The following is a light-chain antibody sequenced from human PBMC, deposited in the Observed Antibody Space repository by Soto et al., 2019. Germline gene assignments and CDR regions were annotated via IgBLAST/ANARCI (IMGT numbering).Light chain of an antibody. CDR3: SSYGGSNRFVV. CDR1: SSDVGGHNY. CDR2: DVS. V-gene: IGLV2-8*01. J-gene: IGLJ2*01. Sequence: QSALTQPPSASGSPGQSVTISCTGTSSDVGGHNYVSWYQYYPGKAPKLIIYDVSKRPSGVPDRISGSKSGNTASLTVSGLQAEDEAEYYCSSYGGSNRFVVFGGGTKLTVL.